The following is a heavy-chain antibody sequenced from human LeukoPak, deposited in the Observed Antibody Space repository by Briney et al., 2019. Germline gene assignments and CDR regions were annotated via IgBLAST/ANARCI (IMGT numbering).Heavy chain of an antibody. CDR2: ITSSSSI. CDR3: ARVPEYMDILNPYSTIPDY. J-gene: IGHJ4*02. V-gene: IGHV3-21*01. Sequence: GGSLRLSRAASGFTFSSYSMNWVRQAPGKGLEWVSSITSSSSIYYADSVKGRFTISRDNAKNSLYLQMNSLRAEDTAVYYCARVPEYMDILNPYSTIPDYWGQGTLVTVSS. CDR1: GFTFSSYS. D-gene: IGHD3-9*01.